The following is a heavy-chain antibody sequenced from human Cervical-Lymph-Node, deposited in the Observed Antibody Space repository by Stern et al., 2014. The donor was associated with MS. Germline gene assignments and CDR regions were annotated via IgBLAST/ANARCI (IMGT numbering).Heavy chain of an antibody. D-gene: IGHD2/OR15-2a*01. CDR2: IYPRDSDT. Sequence: EVQLEESGAEVKKPGESLKISCKGSGYTFTNNWIVWVRQMPGKGLEWMGMIYPRDSDTRYSPSFQGQVTISADNSITTAYLQWSSLKASDTAMYYCARGGTLALDYWGQGTLVTVSS. CDR3: ARGGTLALDY. V-gene: IGHV5-51*03. CDR1: GYTFTNNW. J-gene: IGHJ4*02.